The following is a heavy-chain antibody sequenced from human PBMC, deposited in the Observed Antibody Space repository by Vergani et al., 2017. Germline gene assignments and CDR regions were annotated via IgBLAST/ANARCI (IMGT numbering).Heavy chain of an antibody. Sequence: QVQLQESGPGLVKPSETLSLTCTVSGGSVSSGSYYWSWIRQPPGKGLEWIGYIYYSGSTNYNPSLKSRVTISVDTSKNQFSLKLSSVTAADTAVYYCARAKRLQLVNWFDPWGQGTLVTVSS. D-gene: IGHD6-13*01. CDR2: IYYSGST. CDR3: ARAKRLQLVNWFDP. V-gene: IGHV4-61*01. CDR1: GGSVSSGSYY. J-gene: IGHJ5*02.